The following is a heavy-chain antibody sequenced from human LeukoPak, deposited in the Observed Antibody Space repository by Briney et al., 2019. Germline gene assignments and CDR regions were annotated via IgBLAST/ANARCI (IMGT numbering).Heavy chain of an antibody. CDR2: INHSGST. J-gene: IGHJ4*02. CDR1: GGSFSGYY. Sequence: PSETLSLTCAVYGGSFSGYYWSWIRQPPGKGLEWIGEINHSGSTNYNPSLKSRVTISVDTSKNQFSLKLSSVTAADTAVYYCARGSNYYGSGSLLTYFDYWGQGTLVTVSS. V-gene: IGHV4-34*01. CDR3: ARGSNYYGSGSLLTYFDY. D-gene: IGHD3-10*01.